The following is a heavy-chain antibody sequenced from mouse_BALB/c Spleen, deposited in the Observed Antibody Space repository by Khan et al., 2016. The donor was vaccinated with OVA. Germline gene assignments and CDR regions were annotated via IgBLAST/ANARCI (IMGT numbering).Heavy chain of an antibody. CDR2: IDPSDSHT. CDR3: ARSYYYGSSTWFAY. CDR1: GYTFSSYW. Sequence: QVQLQQPGAELVKPGASVKLSCKASGYTFSSYWMHWVKQRPGQGLEWIGEIDPSDSHTNYNQKFKGKATLNVDKSSSTAYMHLSSLTSDDSAVYYCARSYYYGSSTWFAYWGQGTLVTVSA. V-gene: IGHV1-69*02. D-gene: IGHD1-1*01. J-gene: IGHJ3*01.